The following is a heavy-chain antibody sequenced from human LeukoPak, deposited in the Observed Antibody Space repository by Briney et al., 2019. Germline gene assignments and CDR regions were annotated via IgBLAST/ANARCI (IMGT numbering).Heavy chain of an antibody. CDR3: RRTYDSSGYYFDY. D-gene: IGHD3-22*01. CDR2: ISAYNGNT. Sequence: ASVKVSCKASGYTFTSYGISWVRQAPGQGLEWMGWISAYNGNTNYAQKFQGRVTITAEKSTSTAYMELSSLRSEDTAVYYCRRTYDSSGYYFDYWGQGTLVTVSS. CDR1: GYTFTSYG. J-gene: IGHJ4*02. V-gene: IGHV1-18*01.